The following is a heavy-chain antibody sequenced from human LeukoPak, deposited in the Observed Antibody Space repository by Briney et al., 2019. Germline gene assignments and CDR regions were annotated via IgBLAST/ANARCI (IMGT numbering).Heavy chain of an antibody. Sequence: SSETLSLTCTVSGGSISSSSYYWGWIRQPPGKGLEWIGSIYYSGSTYYNPSLKSRVTISVDTSKNQFSLKLSSVTAADTAVYYCARLSYNWNRFDPWGQGTLVTVSS. V-gene: IGHV4-39*01. CDR3: ARLSYNWNRFDP. CDR2: IYYSGST. CDR1: GGSISSSSYY. D-gene: IGHD1-20*01. J-gene: IGHJ5*02.